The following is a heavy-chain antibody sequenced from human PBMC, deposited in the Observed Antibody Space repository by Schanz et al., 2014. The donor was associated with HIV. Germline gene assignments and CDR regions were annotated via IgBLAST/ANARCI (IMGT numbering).Heavy chain of an antibody. CDR3: AKSRFQLHWFDS. V-gene: IGHV1-2*02. CDR2: INPSSGGT. D-gene: IGHD2-2*01. Sequence: QVQLVQSGAEVQKPGASVKVSCKASGYSFTSYDINWVRQATGQGLEWMGWINPSSGGTNLAQKFRGRVTMTRDTSISTAYMELTRLRYDDTAVYYCAKSRFQLHWFDSWGQGTLVTVSS. J-gene: IGHJ5*01. CDR1: GYSFTSYD.